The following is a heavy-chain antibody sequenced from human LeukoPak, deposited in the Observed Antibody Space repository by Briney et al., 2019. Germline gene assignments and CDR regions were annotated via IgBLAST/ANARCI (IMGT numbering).Heavy chain of an antibody. D-gene: IGHD3-9*01. V-gene: IGHV3-21*06. CDR3: ARAEFDILTGYFFDY. Sequence: GGSLRLSCAASRFNFNSFVMGWVRQPPGKGLEWVSSISTSSGYIFYADSLKGRVTISRDNAKNSLYLQMNSLRAEDTAVYYCARAEFDILTGYFFDYWGQGTLVTVSS. J-gene: IGHJ4*02. CDR1: RFNFNSFV. CDR2: ISTSSGYI.